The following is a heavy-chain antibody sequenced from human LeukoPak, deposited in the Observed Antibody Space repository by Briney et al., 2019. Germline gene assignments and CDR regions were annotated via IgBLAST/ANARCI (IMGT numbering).Heavy chain of an antibody. Sequence: GGSLRLSCAASGFTVSSIYMNWVRQAPGKGLEWVSFIYSGGNTYYADSVKGRFTISRDNSKNTLYLQMNSLRAEDTAVYYCAKAPMEDSWYIHFDYWGQGTHVTVST. J-gene: IGHJ4*02. V-gene: IGHV3-53*01. CDR2: IYSGGNT. D-gene: IGHD6-13*01. CDR3: AKAPMEDSWYIHFDY. CDR1: GFTVSSIY.